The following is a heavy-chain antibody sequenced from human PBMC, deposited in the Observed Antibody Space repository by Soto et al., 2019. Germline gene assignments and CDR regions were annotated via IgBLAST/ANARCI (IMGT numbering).Heavy chain of an antibody. Sequence: GGSLRLSCVASGCTFSSYAMTWVRQAPGKGLEWVSASSGGDGSPSYADSVKGRFTISRDNSKNTLYLHMNSLRADDTAPSYRAKWHTYNYASLAFSGFDCWGQGTQVTVSS. D-gene: IGHD2-2*01. CDR1: GCTFSSYA. J-gene: IGHJ4*02. CDR3: AKWHTYNYASLAFSGFDC. CDR2: SSGGDGSP. V-gene: IGHV3-23*01.